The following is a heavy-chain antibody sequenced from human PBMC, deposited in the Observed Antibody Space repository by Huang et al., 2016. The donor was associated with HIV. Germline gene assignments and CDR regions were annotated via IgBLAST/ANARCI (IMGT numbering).Heavy chain of an antibody. J-gene: IGHJ6*02. CDR3: ATKADAMDV. CDR2: IRQEGSEK. CDR1: TFTFSAYW. V-gene: IGHV3-7*01. Sequence: LVESGGGLVRPGGSLRLSCAGSTFTFSAYWMTWVRQSPGQGLEWVARIRQEGSEKHYVDSVEGRFNISRDNGKKLLFLEMRSLGVDDTAVYFCATKADAMDVWGQGTTVIVSS. D-gene: IGHD2-8*01.